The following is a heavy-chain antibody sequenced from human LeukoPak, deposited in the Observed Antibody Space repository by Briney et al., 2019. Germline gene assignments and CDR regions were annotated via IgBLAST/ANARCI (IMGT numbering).Heavy chain of an antibody. V-gene: IGHV3-23*01. D-gene: IGHD1-26*01. CDR3: AKKLSGSYKGFDY. CDR1: GFTFSSYA. CDR2: ISDSGGTV. J-gene: IGHJ4*02. Sequence: GGSLRLSCAASGFTFSSYAMSWVRQAPGKELEWVSGISDSGGTVYYADSVKGRFTISRDNSKNSLYLQMNSLRAEDTAVYYCAKKLSGSYKGFDYWGQGTLVTVSS.